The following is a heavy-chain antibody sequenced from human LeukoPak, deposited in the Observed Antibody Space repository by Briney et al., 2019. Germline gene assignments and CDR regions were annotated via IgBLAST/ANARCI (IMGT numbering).Heavy chain of an antibody. CDR2: INHSGST. CDR3: ARGRSRLFGFDY. CDR1: GGSFSSDY. D-gene: IGHD3-3*01. J-gene: IGHJ4*02. V-gene: IGHV4-34*01. Sequence: SETLSLTCAVSGGSFSSDYWSWICQPPPKGLERVGEINHSGSTNYNPSLKSPGSISVATAKNKISLKLSSVTAADTAAYYYARGRSRLFGFDYWGQGTLVTVSS.